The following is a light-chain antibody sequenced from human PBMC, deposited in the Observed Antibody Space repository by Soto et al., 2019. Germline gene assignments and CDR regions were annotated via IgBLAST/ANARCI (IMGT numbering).Light chain of an antibody. Sequence: EVVLTQSPATLSLPPGERATLSCRASQSVGNSLAWYQQKPGQAPSLLIYDASNRAIDIPARFSGSGSGTEFTLTISSLEPEDFAVYYCQQRSSWPLTFGGGTKVEIK. CDR2: DAS. CDR3: QQRSSWPLT. V-gene: IGKV3-11*01. J-gene: IGKJ4*01. CDR1: QSVGNS.